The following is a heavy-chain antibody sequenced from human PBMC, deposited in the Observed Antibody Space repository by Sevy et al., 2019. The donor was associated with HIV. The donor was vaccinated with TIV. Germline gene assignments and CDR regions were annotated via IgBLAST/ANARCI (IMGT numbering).Heavy chain of an antibody. V-gene: IGHV3-11*06. D-gene: IGHD1-7*01. CDR1: GFTFSDYY. Sequence: GGSLRLSCAASGFTFSDYYMSWIRQAPGKGLEWVSDISSGGTYTKYADSVKGRITISRDNAKNSLYLQMNSLRVEDTAVYYCARDRRNYAGQYFDYWGQGTLVTISS. CDR3: ARDRRNYAGQYFDY. CDR2: ISSGGTYT. J-gene: IGHJ4*02.